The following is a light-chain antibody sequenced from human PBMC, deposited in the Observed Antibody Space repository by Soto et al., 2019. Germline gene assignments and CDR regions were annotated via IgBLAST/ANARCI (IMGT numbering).Light chain of an antibody. J-gene: IGLJ1*01. Sequence: QSVLTHPASVSGSPGHSITISCTGTSSDVGAYDFVSWYQQHPDKAPKLMIYEVRNRPSGVSNRFSGSKSVNTATLTISGLQAEDEADYYCSSYTTSSTRVFGTGTKVTVL. CDR2: EVR. CDR1: SSDVGAYDF. CDR3: SSYTTSSTRV. V-gene: IGLV2-14*03.